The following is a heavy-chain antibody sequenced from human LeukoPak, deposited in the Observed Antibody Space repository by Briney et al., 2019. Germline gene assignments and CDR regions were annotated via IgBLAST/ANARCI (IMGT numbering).Heavy chain of an antibody. Sequence: PGGSLRLSCVASGFTFNHYAMHWVRQAPGKGLERVAVIWHDGSSQYYADSVKGRFTISRDNSMKTLYLEMNSLRVEDTAVYYCAKDAQRGFDYSNSLESWGQGTLVTVSS. CDR3: AKDAQRGFDYSNSLES. CDR1: GFTFNHYA. D-gene: IGHD4-11*01. J-gene: IGHJ5*01. CDR2: IWHDGSSQ. V-gene: IGHV3-33*06.